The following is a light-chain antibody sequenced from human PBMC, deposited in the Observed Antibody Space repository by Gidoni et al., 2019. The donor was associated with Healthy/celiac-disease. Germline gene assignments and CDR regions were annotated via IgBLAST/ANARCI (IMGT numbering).Light chain of an antibody. J-gene: IGKJ3*01. CDR3: QQYGSSPRRFT. Sequence: EIVLTQSPGTLPLSPGERATLSCRASQSVSSSYLAWYQQKPGQAPRLLIYGASSRATGIPDRFSGSGSGIDFTLTISRLEPEDFEVYYCQQYGSSPRRFTFGHXTKVDIK. CDR2: GAS. CDR1: QSVSSSY. V-gene: IGKV3-20*01.